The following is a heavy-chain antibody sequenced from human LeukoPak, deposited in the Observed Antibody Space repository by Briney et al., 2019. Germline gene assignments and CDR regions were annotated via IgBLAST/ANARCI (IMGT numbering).Heavy chain of an antibody. D-gene: IGHD3-22*01. CDR2: IKSKTDGGTT. CDR1: GFTFSNAW. J-gene: IGHJ4*02. CDR3: TTEETYYYEVDY. V-gene: IGHV3-15*01. Sequence: AGGSLRLSCAASGFTFSNAWMSWVRQAPGKGLEWVGRIKSKTDGGTTDYAAPVKGRFTISRDDSKNTLYLQMNSLKIEDTAVYYCTTEETYYYEVDYWGQGTLVTVSS.